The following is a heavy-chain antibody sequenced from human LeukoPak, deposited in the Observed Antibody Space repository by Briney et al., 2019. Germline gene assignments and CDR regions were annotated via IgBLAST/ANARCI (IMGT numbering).Heavy chain of an antibody. J-gene: IGHJ4*02. V-gene: IGHV1-69*13. CDR1: GGTFSSYA. CDR2: IIPIFGTA. CDR3: ASRDYDFWSGYCPFDY. D-gene: IGHD3-3*01. Sequence: SVKVSCKASGGTFSSYAISWVRQAPGQGLEWMGGIIPIFGTANYAQKFQGRVTITADESTSTAYMELSSLRSEGTAVYYCASRDYDFWSGYCPFDYWGQGTLVTVSP.